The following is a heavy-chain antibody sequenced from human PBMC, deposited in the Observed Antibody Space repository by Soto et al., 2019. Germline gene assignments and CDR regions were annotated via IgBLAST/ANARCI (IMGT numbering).Heavy chain of an antibody. CDR1: GFTFSSYA. CDR3: ARGLDYYDSSGYHGYYYYGMDV. J-gene: IGHJ6*02. D-gene: IGHD3-22*01. CDR2: ISYDGSNK. Sequence: PVGSLRLSCAASGFTFSSYAMHWVRQAPGKGLEWVAVISYDGSNKYYADSVKGRFTISRDNSKNTLYLQMNSLRAEDTAVYYCARGLDYYDSSGYHGYYYYGMDVWGQGTTVTVSS. V-gene: IGHV3-30-3*01.